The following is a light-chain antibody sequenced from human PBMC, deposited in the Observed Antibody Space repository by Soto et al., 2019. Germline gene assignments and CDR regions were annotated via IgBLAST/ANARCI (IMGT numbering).Light chain of an antibody. Sequence: DIQMTQFPSSVSASVGDRVSITCRASQGISIWLAWYQQKPGKAPKLLIYAASSLQGGVPSRFSGCGSGTDFTLTISSLQPEDFATYYCQQTNTFPSTFGQGTRLDIK. J-gene: IGKJ5*01. CDR1: QGISIW. CDR3: QQTNTFPST. CDR2: AAS. V-gene: IGKV1D-12*01.